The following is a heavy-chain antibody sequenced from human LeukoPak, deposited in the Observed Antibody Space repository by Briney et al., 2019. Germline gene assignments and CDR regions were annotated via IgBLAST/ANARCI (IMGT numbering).Heavy chain of an antibody. CDR1: GGSISSDLYY. D-gene: IGHD3-22*01. CDR3: ARTQPPSYYYDSSGYYYGSHRSVYFDY. CDR2: FYNSGRT. J-gene: IGHJ4*02. V-gene: IGHV4-61*02. Sequence: PSETLSLTCTVSGGSISSDLYYWNWIRQPAGKGLEWIGRFYNSGRTNFNPSLKSRVTISVDTSKNQFSLKLSSVTAADTAVYYCARTQPPSYYYDSSGYYYGSHRSVYFDYWGQGTLVTVSS.